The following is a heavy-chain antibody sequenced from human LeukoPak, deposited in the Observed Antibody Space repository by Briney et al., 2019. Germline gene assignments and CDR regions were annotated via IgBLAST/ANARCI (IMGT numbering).Heavy chain of an antibody. Sequence: GASVKVSCKTSGYTFTTYGMNWVRQAPGQGLEWMGWINTNTGNPTYGQGFTGRLVFSLDTSASTACMQIPSLKPEDTAVYYCARTAATGVTIDFWGQGTLVTVSS. D-gene: IGHD2-2*01. V-gene: IGHV7-4-1*01. J-gene: IGHJ4*02. CDR1: GYTFTTYG. CDR3: ARTAATGVTIDF. CDR2: INTNTGNP.